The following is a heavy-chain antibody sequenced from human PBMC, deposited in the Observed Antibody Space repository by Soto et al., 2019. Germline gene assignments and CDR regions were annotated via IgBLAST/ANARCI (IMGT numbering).Heavy chain of an antibody. CDR1: GGTFSSYA. CDR2: IMPIFGTA. CDR3: ARRAGYSSGWLSDY. V-gene: IGHV1-69*06. D-gene: IGHD6-19*01. Sequence: AAVKVSCKASGGTFSSYAISWVRQAPGQGLEWMGGIMPIFGTANYAQKFQGRVTITADKSTSTAYMELSSLGSEDTDVYYCARRAGYSSGWLSDYWGQGTLVTVSS. J-gene: IGHJ4*02.